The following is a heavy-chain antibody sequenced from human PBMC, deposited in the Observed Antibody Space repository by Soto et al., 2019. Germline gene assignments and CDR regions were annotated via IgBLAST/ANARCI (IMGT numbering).Heavy chain of an antibody. CDR2: IYHTGNT. CDR1: GGSISSDIYY. V-gene: IGHV4-39*01. CDR3: ARHSHEDHGDPNWFDP. J-gene: IGHJ5*02. Sequence: SETLSLTCTVSGGSISSDIYYWGWIRQPPGQGLEWIGSIYHTGNTFYNPALKSRVTLSVDTSENQFSLKLNSMTAADTAVYFCARHSHEDHGDPNWFDPWGQGTLVTVSS. D-gene: IGHD4-17*01.